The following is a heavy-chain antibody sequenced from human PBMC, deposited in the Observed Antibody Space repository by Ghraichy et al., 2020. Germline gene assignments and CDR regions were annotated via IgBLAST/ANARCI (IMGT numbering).Heavy chain of an antibody. CDR1: GFSLSTSGVG. D-gene: IGHD2-21*02. J-gene: IGHJ5*02. V-gene: IGHV2-5*02. CDR3: EHSIVVVTAGWFDP. Sequence: SGPTLVKPTQTLTLTCTFSGFSLSTSGVGVGWIRQPPGKALEWLALIYWDDDKRYSPSLKSRLTITKDTSKNQVVLTMTNMDPVDTATYYCEHSIVVVTAGWFDPWGQGTLVTVSS. CDR2: IYWDDDK.